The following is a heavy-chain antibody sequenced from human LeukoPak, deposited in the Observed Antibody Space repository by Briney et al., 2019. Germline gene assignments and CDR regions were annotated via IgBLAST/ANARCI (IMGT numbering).Heavy chain of an antibody. CDR3: ARDYAPYATYYYYYGMDV. CDR2: ISYDGSNK. CDR1: GFTFSSYA. V-gene: IGHV3-30-3*01. D-gene: IGHD2-2*01. Sequence: GGSLRLSCAASGFTFSSYAMHWVRQAPGKGLEWVAVISYDGSNKYYADSVKGRFTISRDNSKNTLYLQMNSLRAEDTAVYYCARDYAPYATYYYYYGMDVWGQGTTVTVSS. J-gene: IGHJ6*02.